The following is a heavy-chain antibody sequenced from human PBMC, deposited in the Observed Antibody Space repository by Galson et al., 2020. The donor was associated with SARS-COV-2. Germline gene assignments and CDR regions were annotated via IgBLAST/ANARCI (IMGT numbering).Heavy chain of an antibody. CDR3: AKRYSSGWSEYYYGMDV. CDR1: GFTFDNHA. D-gene: IGHD6-19*01. V-gene: IGHV3-23*03. CDR2: IYSGVVT. Sequence: WGSLRLSCAASGFTFDNHAMSWVRQAPGKGLEWVSVIYSGVVTYYADTVKGRFTISRDNSKNTLYLQMNSLRAEDTAIYYCAKRYSSGWSEYYYGMDVWGQGTTVTVSS. J-gene: IGHJ6*02.